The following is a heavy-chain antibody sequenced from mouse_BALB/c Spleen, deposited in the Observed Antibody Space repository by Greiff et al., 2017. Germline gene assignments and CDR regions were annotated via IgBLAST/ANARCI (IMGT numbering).Heavy chain of an antibody. CDR1: GFSITSYG. J-gene: IGHJ4*01. D-gene: IGHD2-14*01. V-gene: IGHV2-9*02. CDR2: IWAGGST. CDR3: ARGREYDRAYYAMDY. Sequence: QVQLKESGPGLVAPSQSLSITCTVSGFSITSYGVHWVRQPPGKGLEWLGVIWAGGSTNYNSALMSRLSISKDNSKSQVFLKMNSLQTDDTAMYYCARGREYDRAYYAMDYWGQGTSVTVSS.